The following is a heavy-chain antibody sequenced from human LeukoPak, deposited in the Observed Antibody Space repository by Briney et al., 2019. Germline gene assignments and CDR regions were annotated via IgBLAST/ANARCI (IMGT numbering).Heavy chain of an antibody. Sequence: SETLSLTCAVSGGSISSSDWWSWVRQPPGEGLEWIGEIYHSGSTNYNPSLKSRVTISVDTSKNQFSLKLSSVTAVDTAVYYCARRAGEHAFDIWGQGTMVTVSS. V-gene: IGHV4-4*02. J-gene: IGHJ3*02. D-gene: IGHD7-27*01. CDR2: IYHSGST. CDR3: ARRAGEHAFDI. CDR1: GGSISSSDW.